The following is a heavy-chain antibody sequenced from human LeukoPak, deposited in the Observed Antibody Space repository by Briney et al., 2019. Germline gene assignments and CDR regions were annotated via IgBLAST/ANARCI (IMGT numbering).Heavy chain of an antibody. CDR3: AREISGASDAFDI. CDR1: VFTFSDYY. Sequence: PGGSLRLSRAASVFTFSDYYMSWIRQAPGRGVEWVSYISISSSYTNNAASLRGRFTISRDNAKNSLYLQMNSLRAEDAAVYYCAREISGASDAFDIWGQGTMVTVSS. D-gene: IGHD3-10*01. J-gene: IGHJ3*02. CDR2: ISISSSYT. V-gene: IGHV3-11*05.